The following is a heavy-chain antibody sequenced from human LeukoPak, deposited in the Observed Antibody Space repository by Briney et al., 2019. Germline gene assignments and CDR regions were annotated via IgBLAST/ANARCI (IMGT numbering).Heavy chain of an antibody. Sequence: SETLSLTCTVSGVSISSYYWSWIRQPPGKGLEWIGYIYYSGSTNYNPSLKSRVTISVDTSKNQFSLKLSSVTAAGTAVYYCARDAAAPYLNNWYFDLWGRGTLVTVSS. V-gene: IGHV4-59*01. CDR3: ARDAAAPYLNNWYFDL. J-gene: IGHJ2*01. D-gene: IGHD2/OR15-2a*01. CDR1: GVSISSYY. CDR2: IYYSGST.